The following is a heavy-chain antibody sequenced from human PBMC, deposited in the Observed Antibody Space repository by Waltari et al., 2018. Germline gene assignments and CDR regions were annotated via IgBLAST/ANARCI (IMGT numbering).Heavy chain of an antibody. CDR3: AKDEGARLAPTFGMDA. V-gene: IGHV3-23*01. CDR2: MTASGLM. J-gene: IGHJ6*02. D-gene: IGHD6-6*01. CDR1: GFPFSTYT. Sequence: EMQLLESGGGLVQPGGSLRLSCAASGFPFSTYTINWVRQAQGKGLEWVAVMTASGLMDYGDSVKGRFIISRDNSKNTLYLEMYRLRVEDTARYYCAKDEGARLAPTFGMDAWGQGTTVIVSS.